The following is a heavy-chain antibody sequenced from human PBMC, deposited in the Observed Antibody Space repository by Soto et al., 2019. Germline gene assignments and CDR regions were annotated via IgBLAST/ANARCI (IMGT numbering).Heavy chain of an antibody. CDR1: GFTFSSYG. J-gene: IGHJ6*02. D-gene: IGHD2-15*01. Sequence: PGGSLRLSCAASGFTFSSYGMHWVRQAPGKGLEWVAVIWYDGSNKYYADSVKGRFTISRDNSKNTLYLQMNSLRAEDTAVYYCARDSSGCSGGSCYSYYYGMDVWGHGTTVTVSS. CDR2: IWYDGSNK. V-gene: IGHV3-33*01. CDR3: ARDSSGCSGGSCYSYYYGMDV.